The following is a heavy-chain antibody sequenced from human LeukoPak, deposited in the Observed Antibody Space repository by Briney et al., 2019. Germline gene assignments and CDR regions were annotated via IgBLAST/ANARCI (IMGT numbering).Heavy chain of an antibody. V-gene: IGHV3-21*01. Sequence: GGSLRLSCAASGFTFSSYSMNWVRQAPGKGLEWVSSISTSSSYIYYADSLKGRFTISRDNAKNSLYLQMNSLRAEDTAVYYCARGRGVVAARDDAFDIWGQGTMDTVSS. CDR2: ISTSSSYI. CDR1: GFTFSSYS. D-gene: IGHD2-15*01. CDR3: ARGRGVVAARDDAFDI. J-gene: IGHJ3*02.